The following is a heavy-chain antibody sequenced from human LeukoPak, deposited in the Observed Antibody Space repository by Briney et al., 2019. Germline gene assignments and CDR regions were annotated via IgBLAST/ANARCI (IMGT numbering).Heavy chain of an antibody. Sequence: GGSLRLSCAASGFTFSRYGMHWVRQAPGKGLEWVAVIWYDGSITYYADSVMGRFTISKDNSRNMLYLQTNSLRAEDTAVYYCAKADEMNMDYWGQGTLVTVSS. V-gene: IGHV3-33*06. D-gene: IGHD2/OR15-2a*01. CDR3: AKADEMNMDY. J-gene: IGHJ4*02. CDR1: GFTFSRYG. CDR2: IWYDGSIT.